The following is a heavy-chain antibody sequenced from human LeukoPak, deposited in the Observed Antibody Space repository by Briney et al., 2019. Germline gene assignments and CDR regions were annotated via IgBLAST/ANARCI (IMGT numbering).Heavy chain of an antibody. CDR2: ITYDGSNK. CDR3: ARDENPPLSATFDF. CDR1: GFTFSSYA. Sequence: GRSLRLSCAASGFTFSSYALHWVRQAPGKGLEWMAAITYDGSNKYYGDSVKGRFTISRDNSKNTLYLQMNVLRAEDTAVYYCARDENPPLSATFDFWGQGTLVTVSS. J-gene: IGHJ4*02. D-gene: IGHD5/OR15-5a*01. V-gene: IGHV3-30*04.